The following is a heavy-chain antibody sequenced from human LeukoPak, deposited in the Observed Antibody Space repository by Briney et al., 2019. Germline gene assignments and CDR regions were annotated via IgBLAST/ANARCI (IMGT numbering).Heavy chain of an antibody. CDR2: INHSGST. V-gene: IGHV4-34*01. D-gene: IGHD2-15*01. CDR3: ARGTPQWYFDY. Sequence: SETLSLTCAVYGGSFSGYYWSWIRQPPGKGLEWIGEINHSGSTNYNPSLKGRVTISVDTSKNQFSLKLTSVTAADTAMYYCARGTPQWYFDYWGQGTLVTVSS. J-gene: IGHJ4*02. CDR1: GGSFSGYY.